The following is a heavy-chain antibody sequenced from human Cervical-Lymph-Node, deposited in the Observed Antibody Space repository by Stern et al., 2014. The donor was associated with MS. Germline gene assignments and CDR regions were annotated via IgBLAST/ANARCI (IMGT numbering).Heavy chain of an antibody. CDR1: GGSVRSGTSY. V-gene: IGHV4-61*01. CDR2: VSNSVRP. Sequence: VQLQESGPGLVKPSETLSLTCRVSGGSVRSGTSYSSWVREPPGKGLAWIGYVSNSVRPNDKPSVDSRATISVDTSKNQFSLTLRSVTAADTAVYYCARGRGINGDYYYFDDWGQGTLVPVSS. D-gene: IGHD4-17*01. CDR3: ARGRGINGDYYYFDD. J-gene: IGHJ4*02.